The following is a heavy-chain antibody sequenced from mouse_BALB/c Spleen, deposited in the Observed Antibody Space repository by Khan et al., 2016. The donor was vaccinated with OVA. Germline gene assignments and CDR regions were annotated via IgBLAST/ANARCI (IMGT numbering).Heavy chain of an antibody. V-gene: IGHV8-12*01. Sequence: ESGPGILQSSQTLSLSCSSSGFSLSTSGMGVSWLRPPSGKGLMWLAHTYWDDAKCYNPFLKRRPTISKDSSRTPVFLRITREDTADTATDYCARSLYAYYSWFAYWGQGTLVTVSS. CDR1: GFSLSTSGMG. D-gene: IGHD2-3*01. CDR3: ARSLYAYYSWFAY. J-gene: IGHJ3*01. CDR2: TYWDDAK.